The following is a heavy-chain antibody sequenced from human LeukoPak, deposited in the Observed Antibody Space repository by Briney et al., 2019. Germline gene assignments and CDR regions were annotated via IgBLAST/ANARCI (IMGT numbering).Heavy chain of an antibody. CDR2: IKQDGSEK. CDR1: GFTFSNYW. CDR3: ARLRYLDY. V-gene: IGHV3-7*01. D-gene: IGHD3-9*01. Sequence: PGGSLRLSCAASGFTFSNYWMSWVRQAPGKGLEWVANIKQDGSEKYYVDSVKGRFTISRDNAKNSLYLQISSLRAEDTAVYYCARLRYLDYWGQGTLVTVSS. J-gene: IGHJ4*02.